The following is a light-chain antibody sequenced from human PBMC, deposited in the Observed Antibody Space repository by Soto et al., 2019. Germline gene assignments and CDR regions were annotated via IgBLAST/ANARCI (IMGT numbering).Light chain of an antibody. CDR2: EVT. CDR3: CSYAGTSNYWV. J-gene: IGLJ3*02. V-gene: IGLV2-23*02. CDR1: SSDVGRYNL. Sequence: QSVLTQPASVSGSPGQSITISCTGTSSDVGRYNLVSWYQQHPGKAPKLMIYEVTKRPSGISNRFSGSKSGNTASLTISGLQAEDEAHYYCCSYAGTSNYWVFGGGTKLPVL.